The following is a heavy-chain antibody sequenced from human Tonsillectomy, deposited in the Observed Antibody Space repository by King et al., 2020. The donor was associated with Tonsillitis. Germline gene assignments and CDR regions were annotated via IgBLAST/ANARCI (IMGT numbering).Heavy chain of an antibody. Sequence: VQLQESGPGLVKPSETLSLTCTVSGGSISSYYWSWIRQPAGKGLEWIGRIYTSGSTNYNPSLKSRVTMSVDTSKNQFSLKLSSVTAADTAVYYCAGGRAWGGNYYEDYWGQGTLVTVSS. J-gene: IGHJ4*02. CDR3: AGGRAWGGNYYEDY. CDR2: IYTSGST. CDR1: GGSISSYY. D-gene: IGHD3-22*01. V-gene: IGHV4-4*07.